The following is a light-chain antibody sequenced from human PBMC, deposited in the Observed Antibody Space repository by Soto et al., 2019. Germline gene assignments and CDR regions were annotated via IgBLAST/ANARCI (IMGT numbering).Light chain of an antibody. Sequence: QSALTLPASVSASPGQSVTISCIGTSSDVGSYDLVSWYQQHPGKVPRLIIYENNKRPSGVSFRFSGSKSGYTASLTVSGLQAEDEADYYCCSFAASTFWVFGGGTKLTVL. CDR2: ENN. J-gene: IGLJ3*02. V-gene: IGLV2-23*01. CDR3: CSFAASTFWV. CDR1: SSDVGSYDL.